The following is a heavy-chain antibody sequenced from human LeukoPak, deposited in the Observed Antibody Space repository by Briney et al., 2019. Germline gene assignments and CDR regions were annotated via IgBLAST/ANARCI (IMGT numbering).Heavy chain of an antibody. CDR2: INHNGST. J-gene: IGHJ6*03. Sequence: MPSETLSLTCAVYGGSFSGYYWSWIRQPPGKGLEWIGEINHNGSTNYNPSLKSRVTVSADTSKKQFSLKLSSVTAADTAVYYCARFPSSAEYRHYYHMDVWGKGTTVTVSS. CDR1: GGSFSGYY. V-gene: IGHV4-34*01. D-gene: IGHD1-14*01. CDR3: ARFPSSAEYRHYYHMDV.